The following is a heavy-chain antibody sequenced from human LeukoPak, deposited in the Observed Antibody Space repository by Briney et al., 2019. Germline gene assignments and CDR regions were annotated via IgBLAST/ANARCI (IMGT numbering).Heavy chain of an antibody. CDR1: GYTFTGYY. CDR3: AREERIAARPFDY. J-gene: IGHJ4*02. CDR2: INPNGGGT. Sequence: ASVKVSCKASGYTFTGYYMHWVRQAPGQGLEWMGWINPNGGGTNYAQKFQGRVTMTRDTSISTAYMELSRLRFDDTAVYYCAREERIAARPFDYWGQGTLVTVSS. V-gene: IGHV1-2*02. D-gene: IGHD6-6*01.